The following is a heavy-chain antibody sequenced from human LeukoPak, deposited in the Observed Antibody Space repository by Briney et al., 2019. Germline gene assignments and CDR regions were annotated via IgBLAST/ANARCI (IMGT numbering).Heavy chain of an antibody. D-gene: IGHD3-10*01. V-gene: IGHV3-30*03. Sequence: GRSLRLSCAASGFTFSSYGMHWVRQAPGKGLEWVAVISYDGSNKYYADSVKGRFTISRDNSKNTLYLQMNSLRAEDTAVYYCILSGGYYNRYYFDYWGQGTLVTVSS. CDR1: GFTFSSYG. J-gene: IGHJ4*02. CDR2: ISYDGSNK. CDR3: ILSGGYYNRYYFDY.